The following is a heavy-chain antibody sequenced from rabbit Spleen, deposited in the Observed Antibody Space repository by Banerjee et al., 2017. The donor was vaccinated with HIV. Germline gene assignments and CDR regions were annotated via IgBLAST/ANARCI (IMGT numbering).Heavy chain of an antibody. V-gene: IGHV1S45*01. D-gene: IGHD1-1*01. CDR2: IDTSDGDT. J-gene: IGHJ4*01. CDR3: ARDLTSVIGWNFNL. CDR1: GFSFSSNW. Sequence: QQQLEESGGGLVKPGGTLTLTCTVSGFSFSSNWICWVRQAPGKGLEWIACIDTSDGDTDYANWPKGRFTISKTSSTTVTLQMTSLTAADTATYFCARDLTSVIGWNFNLWGQGTLVTVS.